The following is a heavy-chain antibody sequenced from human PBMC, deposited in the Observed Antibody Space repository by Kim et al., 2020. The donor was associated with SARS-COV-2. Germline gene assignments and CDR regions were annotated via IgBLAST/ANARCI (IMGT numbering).Heavy chain of an antibody. Sequence: SETLSLTCTVSGGSISSYYWSWIRQPPGKGLEWIGYIYYSGSTNYNPSLKSRVTISVDTSKNQFSLKLSSVTAADTAVYYCARLTTYSGYYYYYGMDVWGQGTTVTVSS. CDR2: IYYSGST. CDR3: ARLTTYSGYYYYYGMDV. V-gene: IGHV4-59*13. CDR1: GGSISSYY. J-gene: IGHJ6*02. D-gene: IGHD5-12*01.